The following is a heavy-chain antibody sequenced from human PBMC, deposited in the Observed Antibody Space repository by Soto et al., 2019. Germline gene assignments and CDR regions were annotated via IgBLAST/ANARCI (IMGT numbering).Heavy chain of an antibody. V-gene: IGHV4-34*01. CDR3: ARGPYGSGIRSPYYNYYMDV. CDR1: GGSFSGLY. CDR2: INHSGGP. D-gene: IGHD3-10*01. Sequence: QVQLQQWGAGLLKPTETLSLTCALYGGSFSGLYWSWIRQVPGKGLEWIGEINHSGGPNYNHSLKRRVTITLDTAKAQFSLKLSAVTAADTAVYYCARGPYGSGIRSPYYNYYMDVWGKGTTVTVSS. J-gene: IGHJ6*03.